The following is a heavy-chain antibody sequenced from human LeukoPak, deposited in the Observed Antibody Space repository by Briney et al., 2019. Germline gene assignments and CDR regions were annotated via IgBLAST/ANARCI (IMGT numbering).Heavy chain of an antibody. J-gene: IGHJ4*02. Sequence: GGSLRLSCVVSGFTFSNAWMSWVRQAPGKGLEWVGRIKSKTDGGTTDYAAPVKGRFSISRDGSKNTLYLQMNSLKTEDTAVYYCTTVAAAGMTDYWGQGTLVTVSS. D-gene: IGHD6-13*01. CDR2: IKSKTDGGTT. CDR1: GFTFSNAW. V-gene: IGHV3-15*01. CDR3: TTVAAAGMTDY.